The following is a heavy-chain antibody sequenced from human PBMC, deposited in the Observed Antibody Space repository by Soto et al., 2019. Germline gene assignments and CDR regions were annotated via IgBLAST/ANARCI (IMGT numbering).Heavy chain of an antibody. Sequence: QVQLQESGPGLVKPSQTLSLTCTVSGGSISSGGYYWSWIRQHPGKGLEWIGYIYYSGSTYYNPSLKSRVTISLDTSKNQVHLKLSSVTAADTAVYYCARDPTGGRYYFDYWGQGTLVTVSS. V-gene: IGHV4-31*03. CDR1: GGSISSGGYY. D-gene: IGHD7-27*01. CDR2: IYYSGST. CDR3: ARDPTGGRYYFDY. J-gene: IGHJ4*02.